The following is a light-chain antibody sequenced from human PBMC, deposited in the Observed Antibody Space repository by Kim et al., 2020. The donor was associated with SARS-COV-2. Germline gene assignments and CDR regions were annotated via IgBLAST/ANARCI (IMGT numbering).Light chain of an antibody. Sequence: CPGEGATPPCRARQSVGSTTVDWCQKRTGQAPRRLIYGASSRATGIPDRFSGGGSGTDITLTISRLEPEKFAVYYCQQYGSSPRTFGQRTTMDIK. CDR1: QSVGSTT. J-gene: IGKJ1*01. V-gene: IGKV3-20*01. CDR3: QQYGSSPRT. CDR2: GAS.